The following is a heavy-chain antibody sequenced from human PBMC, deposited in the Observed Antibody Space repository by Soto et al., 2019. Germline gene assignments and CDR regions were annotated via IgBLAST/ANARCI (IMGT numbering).Heavy chain of an antibody. CDR3: ARGGGGDYYYGMDV. V-gene: IGHV4-59*01. CDR2: IYYSGST. D-gene: IGHD3-16*01. Sequence: SETLSLTCTGSGGSISSYYWSWIRQPPGKGLEWIGYIYYSGSTNYNPSLKSRVTISVDTSKNQFSLKLSSVTAADTAVYYCARGGGGDYYYGMDVWGQGTTVTVSS. CDR1: GGSISSYY. J-gene: IGHJ6*02.